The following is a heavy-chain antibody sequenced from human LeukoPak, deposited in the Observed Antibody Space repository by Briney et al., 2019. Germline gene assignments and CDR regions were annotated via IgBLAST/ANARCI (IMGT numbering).Heavy chain of an antibody. CDR2: IRSKAYGGTT. CDR1: GFTFGDYA. J-gene: IGHJ6*02. D-gene: IGHD3-3*01. V-gene: IGHV3-49*04. Sequence: GGSLRLSCTASGFTFGDYAMSWVRQAPGQGLEWVGFIRSKAYGGTTEYAASVKGRFTISRDDSKSIAYLQMNSLKTEDTAVYYCTRCGRFWSGYYGRLGDYYGMDVWGQGTTVTVSS. CDR3: TRCGRFWSGYYGRLGDYYGMDV.